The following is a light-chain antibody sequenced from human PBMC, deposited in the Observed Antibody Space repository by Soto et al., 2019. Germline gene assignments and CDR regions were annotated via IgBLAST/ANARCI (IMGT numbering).Light chain of an antibody. CDR3: RQYNNWPRT. CDR1: QSVSSN. J-gene: IGKJ1*01. CDR2: GAS. Sequence: EIVMTQSPATLSVSAGERATLSWRASQSVSSNLAWYQQKPGQAPRLLIYGASTRATGIPARFSGSGSGTEFTLTISSLQSEDFAIYYCRQYNNWPRTFGQGTKVDIK. V-gene: IGKV3-15*01.